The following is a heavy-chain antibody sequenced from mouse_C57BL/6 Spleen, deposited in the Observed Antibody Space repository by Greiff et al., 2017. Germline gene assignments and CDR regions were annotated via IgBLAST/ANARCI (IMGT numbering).Heavy chain of an antibody. CDR3: ARSHYYGSSFDY. CDR1: GFTFSDYG. J-gene: IGHJ2*01. V-gene: IGHV5-17*01. CDR2: ISSGSSTI. D-gene: IGHD1-1*01. Sequence: EVQVVESGGGLVKPGGSLKLSCAASGFTFSDYGMHWVRQAPEKGLEWVAYISSGSSTIYYADTVKGRFTISTDNAKNTLFLQMSSLSSEDTAMYYCARSHYYGSSFDYWGQGTTLTVSS.